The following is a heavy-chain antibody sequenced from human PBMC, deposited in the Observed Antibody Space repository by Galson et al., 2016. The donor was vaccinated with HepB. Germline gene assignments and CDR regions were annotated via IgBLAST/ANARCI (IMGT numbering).Heavy chain of an antibody. Sequence: SLRLSCAASGFSLSTYGVHWVRQAPGKGLEWVAVISSDGSNVYHVDSVKGRFTISRDNSKNTLYLQMSSLRPEDTAVYYCARDGATAPEGYYYGMDVWGQGTTVTVSS. V-gene: IGHV3-30*03. J-gene: IGHJ6*02. CDR2: ISSDGSNV. CDR1: GFSLSTYG. CDR3: ARDGATAPEGYYYGMDV. D-gene: IGHD1-26*01.